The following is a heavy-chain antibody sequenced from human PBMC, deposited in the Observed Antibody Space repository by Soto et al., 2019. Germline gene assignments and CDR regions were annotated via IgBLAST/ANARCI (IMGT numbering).Heavy chain of an antibody. CDR3: AGGGAGSGPFTWELPDH. CDR1: GDTFTYRY. V-gene: IGHV1-45*02. CDR2: ITPFSGDV. J-gene: IGHJ4*02. D-gene: IGHD1-26*01. Sequence: ASVKVSCKALGDTFTYRYLHGVRQAPGQALEWMGWITPFSGDVHYAQKFQERVTITRDRSINTAYMQMSSLRSEDTAMYFCAGGGAGSGPFTWELPDHWGQGTLVTVSS.